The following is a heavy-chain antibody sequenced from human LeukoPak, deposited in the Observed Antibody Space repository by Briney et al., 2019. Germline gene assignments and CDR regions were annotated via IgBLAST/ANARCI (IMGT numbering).Heavy chain of an antibody. D-gene: IGHD1-1*01. CDR3: AKGHTAYGTGFPL. Sequence: GGSLRLSCAASGFTFSSFAMSWVRQAPGKGLESVSLISGAGGSTNYADSVKGRFTISRDNSKNTLYLQMNSLRAEDTAVYYWAKGHTAYGTGFPLWGRGPLVPASS. CDR2: ISGAGGST. V-gene: IGHV3-23*01. J-gene: IGHJ4*02. CDR1: GFTFSSFA.